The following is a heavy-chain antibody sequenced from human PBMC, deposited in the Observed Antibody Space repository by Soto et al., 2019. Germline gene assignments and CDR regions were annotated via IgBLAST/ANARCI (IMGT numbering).Heavy chain of an antibody. D-gene: IGHD2-2*01. J-gene: IGHJ4*02. CDR2: ISYDGSNK. CDR1: GFNFNRYS. V-gene: IGHV3-30-3*01. CDR3: AREKLVPAAPIDY. Sequence: GGSLRLSCAASGFNFNRYSMHWVRQAPGKGLEWVAVISYDGSNKYYADSVKGRFTISRDNAKNTLYLQMNSLRAEDTAVYYCAREKLVPAAPIDYWGQGTLVTVSS.